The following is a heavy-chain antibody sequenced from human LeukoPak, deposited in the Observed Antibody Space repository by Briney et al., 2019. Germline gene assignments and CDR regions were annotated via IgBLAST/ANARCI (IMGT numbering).Heavy chain of an antibody. Sequence: PGGSLRLSCAASGFTVSSNYMSWVRQAPGRGLEWVSVIYSGGSTYYADSVKGRFTISRDNSKDTLYLQMNSLRAEDTAVYYCARDAYYYDSSGYYYDFDYWGQGTLVTVSS. D-gene: IGHD3-22*01. CDR2: IYSGGST. V-gene: IGHV3-66*01. J-gene: IGHJ4*02. CDR1: GFTVSSNY. CDR3: ARDAYYYDSSGYYYDFDY.